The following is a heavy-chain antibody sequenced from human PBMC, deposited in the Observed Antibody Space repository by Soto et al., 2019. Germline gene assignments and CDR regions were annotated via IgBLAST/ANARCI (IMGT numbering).Heavy chain of an antibody. D-gene: IGHD2-21*02. CDR2: IRSKAYGGTT. CDR3: TRDPFLVVTAMNFDY. J-gene: IGHJ4*02. CDR1: GFTFGDYA. Sequence: GGSLRLSCTASGFTFGDYAMSWFRQAPGKGLEWVGFIRSKAYGGTTEYAASVKGRFTISRDDSKSIAYLQMNSLKTEDTAVYYCTRDPFLVVTAMNFDYWGQGTLVTVSS. V-gene: IGHV3-49*03.